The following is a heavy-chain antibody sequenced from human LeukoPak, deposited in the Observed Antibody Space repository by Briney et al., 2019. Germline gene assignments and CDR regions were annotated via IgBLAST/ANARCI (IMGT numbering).Heavy chain of an antibody. D-gene: IGHD3-9*01. J-gene: IGHJ4*02. CDR2: INHSGST. CDR3: ARLLPYYDILSGYYLYYFDY. V-gene: IGHV4-34*01. Sequence: SETLSLTCTVSGGSISSYYWSWIRQPPGKGLEWIGEINHSGSTNYNPSLKSRVTISVDTSKDQFSLKLSSVTAADAAVYYCARLLPYYDILSGYYLYYFDYWGQGTLVTVSS. CDR1: GGSISSYY.